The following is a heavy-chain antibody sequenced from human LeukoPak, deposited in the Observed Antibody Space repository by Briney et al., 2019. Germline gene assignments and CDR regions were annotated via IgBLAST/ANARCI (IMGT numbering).Heavy chain of an antibody. V-gene: IGHV3-11*01. CDR2: ISSSGGTI. CDR1: GFTFNDYY. D-gene: IGHD3-10*01. CDR3: ARAEKKSRFGELYYYYYDMDV. Sequence: PGGSLRLSCAASGFTFNDYYMSWIRQAPGKGLEWVSYISSSGGTIYYGDSVKGRFTISRDNAKNSLYLQMNSLRAEDAAVYYCARAEKKSRFGELYYYYYDMDVWGQGTTVTVSS. J-gene: IGHJ6*02.